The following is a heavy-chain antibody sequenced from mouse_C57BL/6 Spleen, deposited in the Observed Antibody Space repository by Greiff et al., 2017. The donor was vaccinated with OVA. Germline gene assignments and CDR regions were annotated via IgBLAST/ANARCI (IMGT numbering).Heavy chain of an antibody. CDR3: AKSEGLRLDWYFEV. CDR2: INPNNGGT. Sequence: EVQLQQSGPELVKPGASVKMSCKASGYTFTDYNMHWVKQSHGKSLEWIGYINPNNGGTSYNQKFKGKATLTVNKSSSTAYMELRSLTSEDSAVYYCAKSEGLRLDWYFEVWGTGTTVTVSS. J-gene: IGHJ1*03. CDR1: GYTFTDYN. D-gene: IGHD2-4*01. V-gene: IGHV1-22*01.